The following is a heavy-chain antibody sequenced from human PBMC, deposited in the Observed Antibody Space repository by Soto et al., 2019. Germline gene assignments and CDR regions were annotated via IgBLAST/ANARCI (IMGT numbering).Heavy chain of an antibody. Sequence: TLSLTCAISGDSVSSNSAAWNWIRQSPSRGLEWLGRTYYRSKWYNDYAVSVKSRITINPDTSKNQFSLQLNSVTPEDTAVYYCARNYDILTGYSYNWFDPWGQGTLVTVSS. CDR1: GDSVSSNSAA. J-gene: IGHJ5*02. D-gene: IGHD3-9*01. CDR3: ARNYDILTGYSYNWFDP. CDR2: TYYRSKWYN. V-gene: IGHV6-1*01.